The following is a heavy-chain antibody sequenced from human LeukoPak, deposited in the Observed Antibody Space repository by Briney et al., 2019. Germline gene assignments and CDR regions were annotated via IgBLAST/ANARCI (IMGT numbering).Heavy chain of an antibody. CDR3: ARDVIAVAASRGYY. CDR2: ISYDGSNK. Sequence: PGRSLRLSCAASGFTSSSYAMHWVRQAPGKGLEWVAVISYDGSNKYYADSVKGRFTISRDNSKNTLYLQMNSLRAEDTAVYYCARDVIAVAASRGYYWGQGTLVTVSS. J-gene: IGHJ4*02. CDR1: GFTSSSYA. V-gene: IGHV3-30*04. D-gene: IGHD6-19*01.